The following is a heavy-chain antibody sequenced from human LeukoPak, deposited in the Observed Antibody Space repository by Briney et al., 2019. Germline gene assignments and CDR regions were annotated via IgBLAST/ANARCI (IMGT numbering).Heavy chain of an antibody. D-gene: IGHD3-10*01. V-gene: IGHV4-59*12. J-gene: IGHJ4*02. CDR1: GGSISSYY. CDR2: IYYSGST. Sequence: KSSETLSLTCTVSGGSISSYYWSWIRQPPGKGLEWIGYIYYSGSTNYNPSLKSRVTISVDTSKNQFSLKLSSVTAADTAVYYCARTMVRGVNSDYWGQGTLVTVSS. CDR3: ARTMVRGVNSDY.